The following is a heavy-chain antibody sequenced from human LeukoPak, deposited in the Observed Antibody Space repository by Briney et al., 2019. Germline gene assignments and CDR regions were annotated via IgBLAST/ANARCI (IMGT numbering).Heavy chain of an antibody. D-gene: IGHD1/OR15-1a*01. J-gene: IGHJ4*02. CDR3: AKGNWNKLEVFDY. CDR2: IRSSGDST. V-gene: IGHV3-23*01. CDR1: GFTFTSYA. Sequence: GGSLRLFCAASGFTFTSYAMSWVRQAPGKGLEWVSAIRSSGDSTYYADSVKGRFTISRDNSKNTLYLQMNSLRAEDTALYYCAKGNWNKLEVFDYWGQGTLVTVSS.